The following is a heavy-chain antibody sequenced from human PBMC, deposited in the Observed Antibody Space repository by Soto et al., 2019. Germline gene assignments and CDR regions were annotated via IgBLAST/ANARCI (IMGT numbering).Heavy chain of an antibody. CDR2: MNPNSGNT. CDR1: GYTFTSYD. CDR3: AGGIKYGAYSRWFDP. J-gene: IGHJ5*02. V-gene: IGHV1-8*01. D-gene: IGHD4-17*01. Sequence: QVQLVQSGAEVKKPGASVKVSCKASGYTFTSYDINWVRQATGQGLEYLGWMNPNSGNTAYVQKFQGRVTMTWDTSRTAAYMELSSRRSEDTAVYFCAGGIKYGAYSRWFDPWGQGTLVTVSS.